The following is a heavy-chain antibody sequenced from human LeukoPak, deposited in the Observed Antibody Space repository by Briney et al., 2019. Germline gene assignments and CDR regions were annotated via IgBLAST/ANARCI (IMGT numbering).Heavy chain of an antibody. J-gene: IGHJ6*02. CDR3: TRDKDFWSGPYYYYYYGMDV. CDR2: IRSKAYGGTT. D-gene: IGHD3-3*01. V-gene: IGHV3-49*04. Sequence: PGRSLRLSCTASGFTFGDYAMSWVRQAPGKGLEWVGFIRSKAYGGTTEYAASVKGRFTISRDDSKSIAYLQMNSLKTEDTAVYYCTRDKDFWSGPYYYYYYGMDVWGQGTTVTVPS. CDR1: GFTFGDYA.